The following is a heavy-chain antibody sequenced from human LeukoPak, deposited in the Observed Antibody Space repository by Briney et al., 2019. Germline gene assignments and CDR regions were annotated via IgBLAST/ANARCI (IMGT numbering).Heavy chain of an antibody. CDR3: ARVEYYGSGYYYYGMDV. V-gene: IGHV4-34*01. CDR2: INHSGST. Sequence: PSETLSLTCAVYGGSFSGYYWSWIRQPPGKGLEWIGEINHSGSTNYNPSLKSRVTISVDTSKNQFSLKLSSVTAADTAVYYCARVEYYGSGYYYYGMDVWGQGTTVTVSS. D-gene: IGHD3-10*01. J-gene: IGHJ6*02. CDR1: GGSFSGYY.